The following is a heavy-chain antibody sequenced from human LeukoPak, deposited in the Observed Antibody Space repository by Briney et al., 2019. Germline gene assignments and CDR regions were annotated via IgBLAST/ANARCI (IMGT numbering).Heavy chain of an antibody. J-gene: IGHJ4*02. D-gene: IGHD3-22*01. CDR1: GFTFTSYG. Sequence: GGSLRLSCAASGFTFTSYGISWVRQAPGQGLEWMGWISAYNGNTNYAQKLQGRVTMTTDTSTSTAYMELRSQRSDDTAVYYCARVYYYDSSGYYFPNISWDYWGQGTLVTVSS. V-gene: IGHV1-18*01. CDR3: ARVYYYDSSGYYFPNISWDY. CDR2: ISAYNGNT.